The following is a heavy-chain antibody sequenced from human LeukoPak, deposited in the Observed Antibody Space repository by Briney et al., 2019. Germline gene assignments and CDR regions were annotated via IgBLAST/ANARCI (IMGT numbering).Heavy chain of an antibody. CDR3: ARVGSSIVHDYGGNSDY. CDR1: GYTFTSYA. V-gene: IGHV1-3*01. J-gene: IGHJ4*02. Sequence: ASVKVSCKASGYTFTSYAMHWVRQAPGQRLEWMGWINAGNGNTKYSQKFQGRVTITRDTSASTAYMELSSLRSEDTAVYYCARVGSSIVHDYGGNSDYWGQGTLVTVSS. D-gene: IGHD4-23*01. CDR2: INAGNGNT.